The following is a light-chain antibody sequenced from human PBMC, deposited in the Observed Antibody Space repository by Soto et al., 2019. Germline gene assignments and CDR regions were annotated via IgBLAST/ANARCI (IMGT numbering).Light chain of an antibody. V-gene: IGKV3-20*01. J-gene: IGKJ5*01. CDR3: ELYGRSPKTTT. CDR2: VSS. Sequence: EIVLTQSPGTLSLSPGERATLSCRASQSVSSSYLAWYQQKPGHSSMRLNYVSSSSATGSPHRFSGSGSGTDFDLTITRLEPKGVAVYCCELYGRSPKTTTFGQRAPLGIK. CDR1: QSVSSSY.